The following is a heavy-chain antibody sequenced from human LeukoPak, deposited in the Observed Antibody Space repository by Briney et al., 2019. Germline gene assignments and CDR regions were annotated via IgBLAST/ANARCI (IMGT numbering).Heavy chain of an antibody. CDR3: ARDSRRGELLTLFDP. V-gene: IGHV3-21*01. D-gene: IGHD1-26*01. CDR2: ISSSSSYI. J-gene: IGHJ5*02. CDR1: GFTFSSYS. Sequence: GGSLRLSCAASGFTFSSYSMNWVRQAPGKGLEWVSSISSSSSYIYYADSVKGRFTISRDNAKNSLYLQMNSLRAEDTAVYYYARDSRRGELLTLFDPWGQGTLVTVSS.